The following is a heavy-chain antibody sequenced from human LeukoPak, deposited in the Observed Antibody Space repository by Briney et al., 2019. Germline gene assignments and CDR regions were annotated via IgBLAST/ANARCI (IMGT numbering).Heavy chain of an antibody. V-gene: IGHV3-33*01. CDR3: ARDSGRFDVFDI. D-gene: IGHD3-10*01. CDR2: ISSDASNN. J-gene: IGHJ3*02. CDR1: GFNFRNYD. Sequence: GGSLRLSCAASGFNFRNYDMHWVRQAPGKGLEWVASISSDASNNYYADSVKGRFTISRDNAKNTLFLQMNSPRGEDTAVYYCARDSGRFDVFDIWGQGTMVTVSS.